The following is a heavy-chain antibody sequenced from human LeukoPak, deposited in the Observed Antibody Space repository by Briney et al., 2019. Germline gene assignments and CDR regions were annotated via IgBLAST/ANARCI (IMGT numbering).Heavy chain of an antibody. J-gene: IGHJ5*02. D-gene: IGHD4-17*01. CDR3: AREAPHYGDLNWFDP. V-gene: IGHV1-69*04. Sequence: SVKVSCKASGGTFISYAISWVRQAPGQGREWMGRIIPIFGIANYAQKFQGRVTITADKSTSTAYMELSSLRSEDTAVYYCAREAPHYGDLNWFDPWGQGTLVTVSS. CDR2: IIPIFGIA. CDR1: GGTFISYA.